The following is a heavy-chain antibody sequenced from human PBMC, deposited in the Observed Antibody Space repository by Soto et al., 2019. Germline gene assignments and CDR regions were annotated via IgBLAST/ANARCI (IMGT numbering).Heavy chain of an antibody. CDR1: GFTFSSYA. J-gene: IGHJ4*02. CDR2: ISGSGGDT. Sequence: EVQLLESGGGLVQPGGSLRLSCAASGFTFSSYAMNWVRQAPGKGLEWVSTISGSGGDTYYADSVKGRFTISRDNSKYTLSLQMDSLRADDTAVYYCAKGGRSSSGLDLDYWGQGTLVTVSS. V-gene: IGHV3-23*01. CDR3: AKGGRSSSGLDLDY. D-gene: IGHD6-6*01.